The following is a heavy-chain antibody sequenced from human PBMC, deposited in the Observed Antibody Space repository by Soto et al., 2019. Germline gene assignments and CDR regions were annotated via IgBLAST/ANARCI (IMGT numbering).Heavy chain of an antibody. J-gene: IGHJ6*02. V-gene: IGHV1-69*01. Sequence: QVQLEQSGAEVKKPGSSVKVSCKASGGTFNSYAISWVRQVPGEGPEWMGGIIPNFGTVNYAQKFQGRVTIIADESTSSAYMELRSLRSDDTAVYYCARDLGLSVDTGMVTDYDGMDVWGQGTAVTVSS. CDR3: ARDLGLSVDTGMVTDYDGMDV. CDR2: IIPNFGTV. CDR1: GGTFNSYA. D-gene: IGHD5-18*01.